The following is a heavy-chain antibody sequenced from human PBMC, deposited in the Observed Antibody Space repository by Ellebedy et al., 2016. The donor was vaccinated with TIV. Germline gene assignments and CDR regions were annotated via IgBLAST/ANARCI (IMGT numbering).Heavy chain of an antibody. CDR3: ARLGQRESTGHYNPAY. V-gene: IGHV4-4*02. CDR1: AGSISSSNW. Sequence: SETLSLXCAVSAGSISSSNWWRWVRHPPATGLEWIGEMSHSGSTHYSPSLKSRVTISVDMSKNQFSLRLSSVTAADTAVYHCARLGQRESTGHYNPAYWGQGTLVTVSS. J-gene: IGHJ4*02. CDR2: MSHSGST. D-gene: IGHD3-9*01.